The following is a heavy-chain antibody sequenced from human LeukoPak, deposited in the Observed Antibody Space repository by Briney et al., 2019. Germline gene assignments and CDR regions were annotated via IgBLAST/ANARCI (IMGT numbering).Heavy chain of an antibody. V-gene: IGHV3-15*01. D-gene: IGHD2-2*01. CDR3: TTDLGNLGNPRGYCSSTSCRPQSH. J-gene: IGHJ4*02. Sequence: PSETLSLTCTVSGGSISSYYWIWVRQAPGKGLEWVGRIKSKTDGGTTDYAAPVKGRFTISRDDSKNTLYLQMNSLKTEDTAVYYCTTDLGNLGNPRGYCSSTSCRPQSHWGQGTLVTVSS. CDR1: GGSISSYY. CDR2: IKSKTDGGTT.